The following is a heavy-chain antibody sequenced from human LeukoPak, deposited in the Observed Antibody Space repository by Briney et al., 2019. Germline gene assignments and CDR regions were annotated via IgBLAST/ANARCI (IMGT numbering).Heavy chain of an antibody. Sequence: GGSLRLSCAASGFTFSDYYMSWFRQAPGKGLEWVSYISSSSSYTNYADSVKGRFTISRDNAKNSLYLQMNSLRAEDTAVYYCARGNDGAVAVSDYWGQGTLVTVSS. J-gene: IGHJ4*02. CDR2: ISSSSSYT. V-gene: IGHV3-11*06. CDR1: GFTFSDYY. D-gene: IGHD6-19*01. CDR3: ARGNDGAVAVSDY.